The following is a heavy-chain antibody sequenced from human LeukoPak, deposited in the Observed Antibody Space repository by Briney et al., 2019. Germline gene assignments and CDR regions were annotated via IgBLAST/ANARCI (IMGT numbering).Heavy chain of an antibody. V-gene: IGHV3-74*01. J-gene: IGHJ6*03. D-gene: IGHD4-17*01. CDR1: GFTFSHYW. CDR3: AMSGDLGYYYMDV. Sequence: PGGSLRLSCAAFGFTFSHYWMHWVRQGPGKGLVWVSRINSDGGSTDYADSVKGRFTISRDKAENTLYLQMNSLRAEDTAVYYCAMSGDLGYYYMDVWGKGTTVTVSS. CDR2: INSDGGST.